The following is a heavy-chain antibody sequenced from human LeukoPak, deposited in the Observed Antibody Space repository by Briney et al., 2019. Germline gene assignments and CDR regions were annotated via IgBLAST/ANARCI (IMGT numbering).Heavy chain of an antibody. Sequence: GASVKVSCKASGYTFTSYDINWVRQATGQGLEWMGWMNPNSGNTGYAQKFQGRVTMTRNTSISTAYMELRSLRSDDTAVYYCARVGYDSSGYHVWGQGTLVTVSS. CDR3: ARVGYDSSGYHV. J-gene: IGHJ4*02. CDR1: GYTFTSYD. CDR2: MNPNSGNT. V-gene: IGHV1-8*01. D-gene: IGHD3-22*01.